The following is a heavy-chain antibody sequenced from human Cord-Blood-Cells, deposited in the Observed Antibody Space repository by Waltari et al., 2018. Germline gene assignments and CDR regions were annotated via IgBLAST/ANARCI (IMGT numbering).Heavy chain of an antibody. Sequence: QVQLQQWGAGLLKPSETLSLTCAVYGGSFSGYYWSWIRQPPGKGLEWIGEINHSGSTNDNPSLKSRVTISVDTSKNQFSLKLSSVTAADTAVYYCARLLYGSGSYYFDYWGQGTLVTVSS. V-gene: IGHV4-34*01. CDR1: GGSFSGYY. D-gene: IGHD3-10*01. J-gene: IGHJ4*02. CDR3: ARLLYGSGSYYFDY. CDR2: INHSGST.